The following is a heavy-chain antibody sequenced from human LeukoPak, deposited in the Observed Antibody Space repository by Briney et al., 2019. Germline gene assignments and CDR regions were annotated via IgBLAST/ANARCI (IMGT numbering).Heavy chain of an antibody. CDR1: GFSLSNYG. V-gene: IGHV3-30*18. J-gene: IGHJ4*02. Sequence: HPGGPLTHSCGASGFSLSNYGVLGVRPAPEEALEGVAVLSHDGSNRYYADSVKRPFTISRGSSMHTLYLQMNSLRAEVTAVYYCAKAVTLDYGTGYSSFDNWGQGTVVTVSS. CDR2: LSHDGSNR. D-gene: IGHD4-17*01. CDR3: AKAVTLDYGTGYSSFDN.